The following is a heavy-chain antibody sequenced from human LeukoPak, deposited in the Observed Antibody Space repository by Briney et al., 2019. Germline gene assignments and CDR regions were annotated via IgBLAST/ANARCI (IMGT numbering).Heavy chain of an antibody. CDR3: ARGGVNDFWSGYYTGIGDYYYMDV. J-gene: IGHJ6*03. CDR1: GFTVSSNY. D-gene: IGHD3-3*01. V-gene: IGHV3-53*01. CDR2: IYSGGST. Sequence: GGSLRLSCAASGFTVSSNYMSWVRQAPGKGLEWVSVIYSGGSTYYADSVKGRFTISRDNSKNTLDLQMNSLRAEDTAVYYCARGGVNDFWSGYYTGIGDYYYMDVWGKGTTVTVSS.